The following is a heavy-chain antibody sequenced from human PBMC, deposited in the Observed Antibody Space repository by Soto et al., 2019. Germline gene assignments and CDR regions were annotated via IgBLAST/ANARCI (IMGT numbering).Heavy chain of an antibody. CDR1: GGSISSYY. D-gene: IGHD2-2*01. CDR3: ARVPALDCSSTRRPNWFDP. Sequence: SETLSLTCTVSGGSISSYYWSWIRQPPGKGLEWIGYIYYSGSTNYNPSLKSRVTISVDTSKNQFSLKLSSVTAADTAVYYCARVPALDCSSTRRPNWFDPWGQGTLVTVSS. CDR2: IYYSGST. J-gene: IGHJ5*01. V-gene: IGHV4-59*01.